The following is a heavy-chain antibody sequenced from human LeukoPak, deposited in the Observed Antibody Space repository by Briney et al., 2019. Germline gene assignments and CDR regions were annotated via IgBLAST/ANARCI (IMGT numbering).Heavy chain of an antibody. V-gene: IGHV4-59*08. Sequence: SETLSLTCTVSGGSISSNYWSWIRQPPGKGLEWIGYIYYSGSTNYNPSLKSLVTISVDSSKNQFSLKLRSVTDADTAVYYCCGVVITSGAEYFQHWGQGTLVTVSS. J-gene: IGHJ1*01. D-gene: IGHD3-3*01. CDR3: CGVVITSGAEYFQH. CDR2: IYYSGST. CDR1: GGSISSNY.